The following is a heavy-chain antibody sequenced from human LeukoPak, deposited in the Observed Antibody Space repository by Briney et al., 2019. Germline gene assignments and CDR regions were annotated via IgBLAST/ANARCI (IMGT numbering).Heavy chain of an antibody. Sequence: PGGSLRLSCAASGFTFSSYSMNWVRQAPGKGLEWIGSIYYSGSTYYNPSLKSRVTISVDTSKNHFSLKLSSVTAADTAVYYCARSGSGYLRYYFDYWGQGTLVTVSS. CDR3: ARSGSGYLRYYFDY. J-gene: IGHJ4*02. CDR2: IYYSGST. V-gene: IGHV4-39*07. D-gene: IGHD5-12*01. CDR1: GFTFSSYS.